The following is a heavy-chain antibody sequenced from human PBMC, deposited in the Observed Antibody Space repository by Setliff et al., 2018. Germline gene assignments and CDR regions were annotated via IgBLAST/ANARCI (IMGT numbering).Heavy chain of an antibody. CDR1: GFTFSSYA. V-gene: IGHV3-23*01. Sequence: QPGGSLRLSCAASGFTFSSYAMSWVRQAPGKGLEWVSAISGSGGSTYYADSVKGRFTISRDNSKNTLYLQMNSLRAEDTAVYYCAKYDSSGYYYFRGYFDYWGQGTLVTVSS. D-gene: IGHD3-22*01. CDR2: ISGSGGST. J-gene: IGHJ4*02. CDR3: AKYDSSGYYYFRGYFDY.